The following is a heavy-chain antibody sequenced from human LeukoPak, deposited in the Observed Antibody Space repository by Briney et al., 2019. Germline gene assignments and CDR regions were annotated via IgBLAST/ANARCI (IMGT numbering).Heavy chain of an antibody. Sequence: PGGSLRLSCEASGFTFSTYGMHWVRQAPGKGLEWVAVIWYDGSNEYYADSVKGRFTISRYNSKNTLDLQMNSLRSEDTAVYYCARGFGYYDSSGYTYFDYWGQGTLVTVSS. V-gene: IGHV3-33*01. D-gene: IGHD3-22*01. CDR2: IWYDGSNE. CDR1: GFTFSTYG. CDR3: ARGFGYYDSSGYTYFDY. J-gene: IGHJ4*02.